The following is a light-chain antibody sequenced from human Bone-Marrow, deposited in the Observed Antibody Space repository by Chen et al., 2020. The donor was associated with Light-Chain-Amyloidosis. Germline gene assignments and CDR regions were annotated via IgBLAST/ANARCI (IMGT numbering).Light chain of an antibody. CDR2: QDT. J-gene: IGLJ2*01. Sequence: SYGLTQPPSVAVSPGQPARSTCSGDALAKQYAYWYQQRPGQAPQVVIYQDTKRPSGIPERFSGSSAGTIVTLTISGVQAEDEADYHCQSANTTGAYGFVIFGGGTKLTVL. CDR3: QSANTTGAYGFVI. V-gene: IGLV3-25*03. CDR1: ALAKQY.